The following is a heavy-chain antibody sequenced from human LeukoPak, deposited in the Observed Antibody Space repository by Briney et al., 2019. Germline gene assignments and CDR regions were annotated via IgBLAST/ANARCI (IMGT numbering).Heavy chain of an antibody. Sequence: SQTLSLTSTVSSGSISTAGYCWSWIRQHPGKGLEWIGYIYYSGSTYYNPSLKSRVTISVDTSKNQFSLKLSSVTAADTAVYYCASRIIAAAGHFDYWGQGTLVTVSS. CDR2: IYYSGST. CDR1: SGSISTAGYC. D-gene: IGHD6-13*01. J-gene: IGHJ4*02. CDR3: ASRIIAAAGHFDY. V-gene: IGHV4-31*03.